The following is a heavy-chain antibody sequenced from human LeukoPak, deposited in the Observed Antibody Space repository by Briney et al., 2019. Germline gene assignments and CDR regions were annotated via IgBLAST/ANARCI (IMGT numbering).Heavy chain of an antibody. CDR3: ARDLDYGDYGGWFDY. D-gene: IGHD4-17*01. Sequence: HPGGSLRPSCAASGLTFDNYGMSCVRHAPRKWLEWVANIKQDGSETSHVDSVKGRFTISRDNAKNSLYLQMNSLRAEDTAGYYCARDLDYGDYGGWFDYWGQGTLVTVSS. V-gene: IGHV3-7*01. CDR2: IKQDGSET. J-gene: IGHJ4*02. CDR1: GLTFDNYG.